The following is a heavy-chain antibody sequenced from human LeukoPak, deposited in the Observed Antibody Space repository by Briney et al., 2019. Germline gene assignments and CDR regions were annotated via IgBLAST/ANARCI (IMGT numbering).Heavy chain of an antibody. CDR2: IYSGGST. J-gene: IGHJ6*02. Sequence: GGSLRLSCAASGFTVRSNYMSWVRQAPGKGLEWVSVIYSGGSTYYADSVKGRFTISRDNSKNTLYLQMNSLRAEDTAVYYCARFLAGYYYYGMDVWGQGTTVTVSS. CDR3: ARFLAGYYYYGMDV. CDR1: GFTVRSNY. V-gene: IGHV3-66*01.